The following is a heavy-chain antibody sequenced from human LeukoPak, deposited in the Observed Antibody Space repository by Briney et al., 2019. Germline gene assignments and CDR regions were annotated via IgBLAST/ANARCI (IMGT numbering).Heavy chain of an antibody. Sequence: SETLSLTCTVSGGSISSSSYYWGWIRQPPGKGPEWIGNIYYSGSTYYNPSLKSRVTISVDTSKNQLSLKLSSVTAADTAVYFCARSGGLWLLTYYFDYWGQGTLVTVSS. CDR2: IYYSGST. J-gene: IGHJ4*02. CDR1: GGSISSSSYY. D-gene: IGHD3-22*01. CDR3: ARSGGLWLLTYYFDY. V-gene: IGHV4-39*07.